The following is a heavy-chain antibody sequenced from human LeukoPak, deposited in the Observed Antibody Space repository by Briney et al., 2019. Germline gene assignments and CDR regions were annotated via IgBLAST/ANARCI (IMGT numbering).Heavy chain of an antibody. CDR2: VHHSGAT. V-gene: IGHV4-38-2*02. J-gene: IGHJ4*02. CDR1: GYSISRGYH. CDR3: ARINFNPDY. Sequence: PETLSLTCSVSGYSISRGYHWAWVRQPPGKGLEWIGSVHHSGATYYNPSLNSRLTISADTSKNQFSLKMDSVTAADTAVYYCARINFNPDYWGQGTLVSVSS. D-gene: IGHD1-14*01.